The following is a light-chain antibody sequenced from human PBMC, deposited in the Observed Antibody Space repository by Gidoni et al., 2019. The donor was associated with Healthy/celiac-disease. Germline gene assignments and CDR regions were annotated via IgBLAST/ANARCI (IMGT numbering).Light chain of an antibody. Sequence: EIVLTQSPATLSLSPGDRATLSCMASQSVSSYLAWYHQKPGQAPRLLIYDASNRATGIQARFSGSGSGTDFTLTISSLGPEDFAVYYGQQRSNWLTFGQXTKLEIK. V-gene: IGKV3-11*01. CDR2: DAS. CDR3: QQRSNWLT. J-gene: IGKJ2*01. CDR1: QSVSSY.